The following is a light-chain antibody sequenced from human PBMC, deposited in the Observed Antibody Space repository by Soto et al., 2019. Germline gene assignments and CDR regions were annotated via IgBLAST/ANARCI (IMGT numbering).Light chain of an antibody. CDR1: QSVSSSY. Sequence: ETVLTQSPGTLSLSPGERATLSCRASQSVSSSYLAWYQQKPGQAPRLLIYDASSRATGIPDRFSGSGSGTEFTLTISRREAEDFAVYYCQQYVRAPPSWTFGQGTKVEIK. CDR3: QQYVRAPPSWT. V-gene: IGKV3-20*01. CDR2: DAS. J-gene: IGKJ1*01.